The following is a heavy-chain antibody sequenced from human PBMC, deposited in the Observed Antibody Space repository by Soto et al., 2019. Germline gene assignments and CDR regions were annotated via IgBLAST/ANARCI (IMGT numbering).Heavy chain of an antibody. CDR3: ARLGYCSGGSCYPSLVAFDI. J-gene: IGHJ3*02. CDR2: IYHSGST. D-gene: IGHD2-15*01. CDR1: SGSISSSNW. V-gene: IGHV4-4*02. Sequence: SETLSLTCAVSSGSISSSNWWSWVRQPPGKGLEWIGEIYHSGSTNYNPSLKSRVTISVDKSKNQFSLKLSSVTAADTAVYYCARLGYCSGGSCYPSLVAFDIWGQGTMVTVSS.